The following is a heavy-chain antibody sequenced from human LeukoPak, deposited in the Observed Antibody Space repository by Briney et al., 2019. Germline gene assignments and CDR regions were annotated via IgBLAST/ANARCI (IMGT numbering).Heavy chain of an antibody. J-gene: IGHJ4*02. CDR3: ARSPYYFDSSKIDDY. Sequence: EASVKVSCKASGYTFTSYYMHWVRQAPGQGLEWMGIINPSGGSTSYAQKFQGRVTMTRDMSTSTVYMELSSLRSEDTAVYYCARSPYYFDSSKIDDYWGQGTQVTVSS. CDR1: GYTFTSYY. CDR2: INPSGGST. V-gene: IGHV1-46*01. D-gene: IGHD3-22*01.